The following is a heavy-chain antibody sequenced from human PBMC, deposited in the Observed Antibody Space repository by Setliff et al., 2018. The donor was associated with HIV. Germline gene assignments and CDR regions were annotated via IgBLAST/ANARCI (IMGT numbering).Heavy chain of an antibody. CDR1: GHTFINYD. J-gene: IGHJ4*02. V-gene: IGHV1-8*01. CDR2: MNPNSGVS. D-gene: IGHD3-10*01. Sequence: ASVKVSCKPSGHTFINYDIHWMRRATGQGLEWMGWMNPNSGVSGYALKFHDRVTMTRDTSITTAYMELSSLTSEDTAVYYCARAGGLRMDRGVVSDYWGQGTLVTVSS. CDR3: ARAGGLRMDRGVVSDY.